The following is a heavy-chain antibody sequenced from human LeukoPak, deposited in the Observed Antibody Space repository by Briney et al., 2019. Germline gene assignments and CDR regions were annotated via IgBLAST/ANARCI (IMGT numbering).Heavy chain of an antibody. Sequence: GGSLRLSCAASGFTFSTYWMTWVRQAPGKGLEWVANIKEDGSEENYVDSVKGRFTISRDNAKNSLYLQMNSLRVEDTAVYYCARSGSEIDYWGQGALVTVSS. V-gene: IGHV3-7*01. CDR3: ARSGSEIDY. J-gene: IGHJ4*02. D-gene: IGHD1-26*01. CDR2: IKEDGSEE. CDR1: GFTFSTYW.